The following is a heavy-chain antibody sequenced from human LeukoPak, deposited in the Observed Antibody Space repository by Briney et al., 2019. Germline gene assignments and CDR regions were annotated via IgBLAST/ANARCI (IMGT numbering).Heavy chain of an antibody. D-gene: IGHD4-17*01. CDR2: IYHSGST. J-gene: IGHJ6*02. Sequence: PSETLSLTCAVSGGSISSINWWSWVRQPPGKGLEWIGEIYHSGSTHYNPSLKSRVTISVDKSKNQFSLKLSSVTAADTAVYYCARGSDYGEVEEPNYGMDVWGQGTTVTVSS. V-gene: IGHV4-4*02. CDR1: GGSISSINW. CDR3: ARGSDYGEVEEPNYGMDV.